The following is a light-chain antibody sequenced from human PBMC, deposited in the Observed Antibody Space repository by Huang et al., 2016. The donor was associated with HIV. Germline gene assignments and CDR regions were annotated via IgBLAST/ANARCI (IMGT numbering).Light chain of an antibody. V-gene: IGKV3-15*01. CDR1: QSVNNK. CDR2: DAS. Sequence: EVVMTQSPVTLSVSPGERATLSCRASQSVNNKLAWFQQKPGQAPRRLIHDASIRATGIPDRFSGSGSGTEFTLTISSLQSEDFAVYYCQQYNNWPPWTFGQGTKLEIK. CDR3: QQYNNWPPWT. J-gene: IGKJ1*01.